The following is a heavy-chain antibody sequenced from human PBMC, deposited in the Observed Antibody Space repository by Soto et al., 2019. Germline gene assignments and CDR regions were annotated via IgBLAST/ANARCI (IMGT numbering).Heavy chain of an antibody. V-gene: IGHV3-48*02. CDR1: GFTFSSYS. J-gene: IGHJ4*02. CDR3: ARDPGALGILAPFDY. Sequence: GGSLRLSCAASGFTFSSYSMNWVRQAPGKGLEWVSYISSSSTIYYADSVKGRFTISRENAKNSLYLQINSLRDEDTAVYYCARDPGALGILAPFDYWGQGTLVTVSS. D-gene: IGHD3-16*01. CDR2: ISSSSTI.